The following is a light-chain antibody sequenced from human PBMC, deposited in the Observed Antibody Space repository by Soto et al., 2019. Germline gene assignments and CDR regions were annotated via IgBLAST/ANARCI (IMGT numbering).Light chain of an antibody. J-gene: IGKJ5*01. CDR3: QQYNEWPPIT. Sequence: EIVMTQSPATLSVSPGERATLSCRASQSVGSNLAWYQQKPGQAPRLLMYGASARATGIPARFSGSGSGTEFALTISSLQSEDFAVYYCQQYNEWPPITFCQGTRLEIK. V-gene: IGKV3-15*01. CDR1: QSVGSN. CDR2: GAS.